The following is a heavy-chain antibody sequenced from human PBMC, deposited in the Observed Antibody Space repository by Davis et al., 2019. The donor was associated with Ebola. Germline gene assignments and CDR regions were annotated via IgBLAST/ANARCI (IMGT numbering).Heavy chain of an antibody. CDR1: GFSLSTSAAG. V-gene: IGHV2-5*02. Sequence: GPTLVKPTQTLTLTCTFSGFSLSTSAAGVGWIRQPPGKALEWLALIYGDDDKVYSPSLKNRLTINKDTSKNQVVLTMTNVDPVDTATYYCAYAPSTAAVEAFHVWGQGTMVTVSS. CDR3: AYAPSTAAVEAFHV. J-gene: IGHJ3*01. CDR2: IYGDDDK.